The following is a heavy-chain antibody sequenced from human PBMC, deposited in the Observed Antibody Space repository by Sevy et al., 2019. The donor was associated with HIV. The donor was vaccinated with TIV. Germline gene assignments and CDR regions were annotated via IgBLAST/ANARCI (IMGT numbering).Heavy chain of an antibody. V-gene: IGHV4-59*08. CDR3: AIWNDFDI. J-gene: IGHJ3*02. Sequence: SETLSLTCTVSGGSINSDHWNWIRQPPGKGLGWIGYVYYTGGTNYKPSLKNRVTISVDRTKNQFSLKLTSVTAADTAVCYCAIWNDFDIWGQGTMVTVS. CDR1: GGSINSDH. D-gene: IGHD1-1*01. CDR2: VYYTGGT.